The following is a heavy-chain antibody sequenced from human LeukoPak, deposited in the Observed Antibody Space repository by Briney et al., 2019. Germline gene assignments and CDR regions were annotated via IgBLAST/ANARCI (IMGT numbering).Heavy chain of an antibody. Sequence: PSETLSLTCTVSGASISSYYWSWIRQPPGRGLEWIGYIYYSGSTNYNPSLKSRVTISVDTSKNQFSLKLSSVTAADTAVYYCARDSGGSYLLYAFDIWGQGTMVTVSS. CDR3: ARDSGGSYLLYAFDI. CDR2: IYYSGST. J-gene: IGHJ3*02. D-gene: IGHD1-26*01. CDR1: GASISSYY. V-gene: IGHV4-59*12.